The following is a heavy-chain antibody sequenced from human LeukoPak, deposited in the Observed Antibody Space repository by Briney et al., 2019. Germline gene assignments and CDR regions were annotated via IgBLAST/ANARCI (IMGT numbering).Heavy chain of an antibody. J-gene: IGHJ4*02. D-gene: IGHD6-6*01. CDR1: GFTFSSYA. CDR3: AKYSSSSGRLFDY. V-gene: IGHV3-23*01. CDR2: ISGSGGST. Sequence: GGSLRLSCAASGFTFSSYAMSWVRQAPGNGLEWVSAISGSGGSTYYADSVKGRFTISRDNSKNTLYLQMNSLRAEDTAVYYCAKYSSSSGRLFDYWGQGTLVTVSS.